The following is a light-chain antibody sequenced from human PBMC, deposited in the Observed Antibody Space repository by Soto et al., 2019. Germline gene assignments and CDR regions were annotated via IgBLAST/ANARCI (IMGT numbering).Light chain of an antibody. CDR3: NAFTTTSTYV. CDR2: EVS. V-gene: IGLV2-14*01. Sequence: QSVLTQPASVSGSPGQSITISCTGTSSDVGAYNRVSWYQQYPGQAPKVIIYEVSNRPSGVSYRFSGSKSGNTASLTISGLQAEDEADYYCNAFTTTSTYVFGTVTKVTVL. J-gene: IGLJ1*01. CDR1: SSDVGAYNR.